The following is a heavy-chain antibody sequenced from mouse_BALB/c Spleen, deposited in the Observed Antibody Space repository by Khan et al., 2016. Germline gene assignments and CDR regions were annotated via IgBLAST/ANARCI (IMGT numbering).Heavy chain of an antibody. Sequence: VQLQQSGAELVKPGASVKLSCTASGFNIKDTYMHWVKQRPEQGLEWIGRIDPANGNTKYDPKFQGKATITADTSSNTAYLQLISLTSEATAVDDCAQIYDGYYGFAYWGQGTLVTVSA. CDR3: AQIYDGYYGFAY. CDR2: IDPANGNT. CDR1: GFNIKDTY. V-gene: IGHV14-3*02. J-gene: IGHJ3*01. D-gene: IGHD2-3*01.